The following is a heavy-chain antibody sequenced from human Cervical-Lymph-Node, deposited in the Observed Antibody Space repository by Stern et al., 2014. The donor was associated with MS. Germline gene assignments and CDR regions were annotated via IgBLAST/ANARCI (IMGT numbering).Heavy chain of an antibody. V-gene: IGHV4-39*01. D-gene: IGHD4-11*01. Sequence: QVQLVESGPGLVKPSETLSLTCTVSGGSITNYYWGWIRQPPGKGLEWIGSIYYSGSTYYNPPLKSRFPIPVDTSKTQFSLKLSSVTAADTAVYYCARSVCMDVWGQGTTVTVSS. CDR2: IYYSGST. CDR1: GGSITNYY. J-gene: IGHJ6*02. CDR3: ARSVCMDV.